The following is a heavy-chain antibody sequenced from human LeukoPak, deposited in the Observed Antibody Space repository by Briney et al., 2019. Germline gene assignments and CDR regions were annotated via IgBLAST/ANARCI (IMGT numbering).Heavy chain of an antibody. V-gene: IGHV3-48*03. CDR2: ITSSGGTM. Sequence: GGSLRLSCAGSGFNFGTYEMNWVRQPPGKGLEWLSYITSSGGTMYYAESVKGRFTISRDNAKNSVYLQMNNLRAEDTAVYYCAREDYWGQGTLVTVSS. CDR3: AREDY. J-gene: IGHJ4*02. CDR1: GFNFGTYE.